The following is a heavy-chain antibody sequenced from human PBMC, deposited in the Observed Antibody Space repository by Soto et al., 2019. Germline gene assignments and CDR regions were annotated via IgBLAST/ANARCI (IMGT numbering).Heavy chain of an antibody. Sequence: QVQLVQSGPEVKKPGASVKVSCKASGYTFTTYAIHWVRQAPGQGLEWMGWINAGNGNTEFSARFRGRVTITRDTSASTAHMELTGLTSEATAVYYCARRFKSAGWLDHWGQGTLVTVSS. CDR2: INAGNGNT. V-gene: IGHV1-3*01. J-gene: IGHJ5*02. D-gene: IGHD6-13*01. CDR3: ARRFKSAGWLDH. CDR1: GYTFTTYA.